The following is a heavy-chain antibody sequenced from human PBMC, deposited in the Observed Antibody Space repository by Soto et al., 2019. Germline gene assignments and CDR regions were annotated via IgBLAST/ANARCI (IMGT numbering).Heavy chain of an antibody. CDR3: ASHSGSSPEGRYYYGMDV. CDR2: IIPIFGTA. D-gene: IGHD1-26*01. J-gene: IGHJ6*02. V-gene: IGHV1-69*12. CDR1: GGTFSSYA. Sequence: QVQLVQSGAEVKKPGSSVKVSCKASGGTFSSYAISWVRQAPGQGLEWMGGIIPIFGTADYAQKFQGRVTITADESTSTADMELSSLRSEDTAVYYCASHSGSSPEGRYYYGMDVCCHGTTVTVSS.